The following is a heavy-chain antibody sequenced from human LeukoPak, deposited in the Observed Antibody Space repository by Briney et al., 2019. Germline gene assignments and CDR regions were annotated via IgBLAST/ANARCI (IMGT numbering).Heavy chain of an antibody. CDR3: VRDRYSSGWSDYMDV. D-gene: IGHD6-19*01. CDR1: GFTFSSYW. CDR2: IKQDGSEK. J-gene: IGHJ6*03. V-gene: IGHV3-7*01. Sequence: GGSLRLSCAASGFTFSSYWMSWARQAPGKGLEWVANIKQDGSEKYYVDSVKGRFTISRDNAKNSLYLQMNNLRAEDTAVYYCVRDRYSSGWSDYMDVWGKGTTVTVSS.